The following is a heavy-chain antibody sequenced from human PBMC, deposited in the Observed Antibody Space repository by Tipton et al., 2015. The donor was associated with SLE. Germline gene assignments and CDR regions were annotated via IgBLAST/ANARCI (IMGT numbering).Heavy chain of an antibody. CDR3: ARDFGELSLYYYGMDV. CDR1: GFTFSSYS. D-gene: IGHD3-16*02. Sequence: SLRLSCAASGFTFSSYSMNWVRQAPGKGLEWVSSISSSSSYIYYADSVKGRFTISRDNAKNSLYLQMNSLRAEDTAVYYCARDFGELSLYYYGMDVWGQGTTVTVSS. J-gene: IGHJ6*02. CDR2: ISSSSSYI. V-gene: IGHV3-21*03.